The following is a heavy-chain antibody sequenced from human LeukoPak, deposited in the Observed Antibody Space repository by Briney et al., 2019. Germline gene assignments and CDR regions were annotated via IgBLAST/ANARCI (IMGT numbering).Heavy chain of an antibody. V-gene: IGHV3-20*04. J-gene: IGHJ3*02. CDR2: INWNGWST. CDR1: GFTFDDYV. CDR3: ARELDAFDI. Sequence: GGSLTLSCAASGFTFDDYVMSWVRQAPGKGLEWVAGINWNGWSTGYAESVKGRITIYRQNAKDSLYLQRNSLRDGDMSLYYCARELDAFDIWVQGRMVGDSS.